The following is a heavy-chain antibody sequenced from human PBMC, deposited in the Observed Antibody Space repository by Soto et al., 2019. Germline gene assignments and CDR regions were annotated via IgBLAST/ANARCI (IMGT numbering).Heavy chain of an antibody. CDR2: IYWDDDK. J-gene: IGHJ4*02. CDR1: GFSLSTSGVG. V-gene: IGHV2-5*02. D-gene: IGHD3-3*01. CDR3: APTYYDFWSGYYDDY. Sequence: QITLKESGPTLVKPTQTLTLTCTFSGFSLSTSGVGVGLIRQPPGKALEWLALIYWDDDKRSSPSLNSRLTITKDTSKNQVVLTMTHIDPVDTATYYCAPTYYDFWSGYYDDYWGQGTLVTVSS.